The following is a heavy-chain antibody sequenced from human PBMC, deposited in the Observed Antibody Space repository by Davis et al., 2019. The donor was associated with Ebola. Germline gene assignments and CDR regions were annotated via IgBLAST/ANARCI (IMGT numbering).Heavy chain of an antibody. CDR2: ISAYSGNT. J-gene: IGHJ6*02. V-gene: IGHV1-18*04. CDR3: AREAGQFYYYGMDV. Sequence: ASVKVSCKTSGYTFTSYGISWVRQAPGQGLEWMGWISAYSGNTNYVQKLQGRVTMTTDKSTSTAYMELSSLRSEDTAVYYCAREAGQFYYYGMDVWGQGTTVTVSS. CDR1: GYTFTSYG.